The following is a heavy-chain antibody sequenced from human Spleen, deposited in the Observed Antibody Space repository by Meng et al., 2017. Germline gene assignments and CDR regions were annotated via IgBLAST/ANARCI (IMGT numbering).Heavy chain of an antibody. D-gene: IGHD3-22*01. CDR1: GFGFSDYH. Sequence: GESLKISCAASGFGFSDYHMSWIRQAPGKGLEWVSYISRIGSTIYDADSVKGRFTISRDSAKNSLYLQMHSLRAEDTAVYYCARDYDSTLDDWGQGTLVTVSS. CDR3: ARDYDSTLDD. CDR2: ISRIGSTI. V-gene: IGHV3-11*01. J-gene: IGHJ4*02.